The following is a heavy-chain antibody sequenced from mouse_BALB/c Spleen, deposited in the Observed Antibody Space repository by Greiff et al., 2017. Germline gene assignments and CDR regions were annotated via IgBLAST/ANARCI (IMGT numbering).Heavy chain of an antibody. CDR2: ISYSGST. CDR3: ARYRYGSSPFAY. D-gene: IGHD1-1*01. V-gene: IGHV3-8*02. Sequence: VQLQQSGPSLVKPSQTLSLTCSVTGDSITSGYWNWIRKFPGNKLEYMGYISYSGSTYYNPSLKSRISITRDTSKNQYYLQLNSVTTEDTATYYCARYRYGSSPFAYWGQGTLVTVSA. CDR1: GDSITSGY. J-gene: IGHJ3*01.